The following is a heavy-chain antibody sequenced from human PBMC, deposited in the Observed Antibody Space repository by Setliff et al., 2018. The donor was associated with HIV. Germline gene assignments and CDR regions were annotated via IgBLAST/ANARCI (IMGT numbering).Heavy chain of an antibody. J-gene: IGHJ4*01. CDR3: ARTEDYSFGGAPFDY. CDR2: LNHSGNI. CDR1: GETFNGYF. D-gene: IGHD5-18*01. Sequence: SETLSLTCAVYGETFNGYFWTWIRQSPGKGLEWIGELNHSGNINQNPSLRSGFTLSVDTSKNQFSLKLSSVTAADTAVYYCARTEDYSFGGAPFDYWGHVTLVTVSS. V-gene: IGHV4-34*01.